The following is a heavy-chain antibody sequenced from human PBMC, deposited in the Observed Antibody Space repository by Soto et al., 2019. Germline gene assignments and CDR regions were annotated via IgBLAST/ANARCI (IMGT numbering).Heavy chain of an antibody. V-gene: IGHV3-11*01. CDR3: ERQAGGNYIDS. CDR2: IDSRGRTL. CDR1: GFTFSDYS. J-gene: IGHJ4*02. Sequence: GGSLRLSCVASGFTFSDYSMSWIRQAPGKGLEWLAFIDSRGRTLSYADSVRGRFTISRDNAENSVYLQMDSLRADDTAVYYCERQAGGNYIDSWGQGNSVTVSS. D-gene: IGHD2-15*01.